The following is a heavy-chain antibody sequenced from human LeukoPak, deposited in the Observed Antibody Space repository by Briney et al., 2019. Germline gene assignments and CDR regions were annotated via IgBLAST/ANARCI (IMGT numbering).Heavy chain of an antibody. Sequence: PGGSLRLSCAASGFTFSSYAMSWVRQAPGKGLEWVSAISGSGGSTYYADSVKGRFTISRDNSKNTLYLQMNSLRAEDTAVYYCAKSPSGYYYEPHYFDYWGQGTLLTVSS. D-gene: IGHD3-22*01. J-gene: IGHJ4*02. CDR3: AKSPSGYYYEPHYFDY. V-gene: IGHV3-23*01. CDR2: ISGSGGST. CDR1: GFTFSSYA.